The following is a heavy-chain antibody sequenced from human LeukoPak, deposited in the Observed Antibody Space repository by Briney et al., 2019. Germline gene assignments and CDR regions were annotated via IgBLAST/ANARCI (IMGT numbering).Heavy chain of an antibody. Sequence: GRSLRLSCAAPGFTFSSYGMHWVRQAPGKGLEWVAVIWYDGSNKYYADSVKGRFTISRDNSKNTLYLQMNSLRAEDTAVYYCAKDYYDSSGYPRYAFDIWGQGTMVTVSS. V-gene: IGHV3-33*06. D-gene: IGHD3-22*01. CDR2: IWYDGSNK. CDR3: AKDYYDSSGYPRYAFDI. CDR1: GFTFSSYG. J-gene: IGHJ3*02.